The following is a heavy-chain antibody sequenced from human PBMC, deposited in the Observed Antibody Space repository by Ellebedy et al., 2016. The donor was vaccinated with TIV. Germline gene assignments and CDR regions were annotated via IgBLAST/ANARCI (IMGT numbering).Heavy chain of an antibody. Sequence: AASVKVSCKAYDNSFTRFGFTWVRQAPGQGLEWMGWIRAYNGNTNYAQKLQGRVTMTTDTSTNTAYMELRSLRSDDTAVYYCAREGYCHGGSCYSGALDIWGQGTMVTVSS. D-gene: IGHD2-15*01. CDR3: AREGYCHGGSCYSGALDI. V-gene: IGHV1-18*04. CDR1: DNSFTRFG. J-gene: IGHJ3*02. CDR2: IRAYNGNT.